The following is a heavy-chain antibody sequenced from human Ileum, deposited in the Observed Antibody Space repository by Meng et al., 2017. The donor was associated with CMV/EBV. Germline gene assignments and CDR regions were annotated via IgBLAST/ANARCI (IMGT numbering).Heavy chain of an antibody. V-gene: IGHV1-69*02. CDR3: AGPDSGSGKGQSLGY. CDR1: GGTFSRYT. Sequence: SVKVSCKASGGTFSRYTISWVRQAPGQGLEWMGRIIPILGIANYAQKFQGRVTITADKSTSTAYMELSSLRSEDTAVYYCAGPDSGSGKGQSLGYWGKGTLVTVSS. CDR2: IIPILGIA. J-gene: IGHJ4*02. D-gene: IGHD1-26*01.